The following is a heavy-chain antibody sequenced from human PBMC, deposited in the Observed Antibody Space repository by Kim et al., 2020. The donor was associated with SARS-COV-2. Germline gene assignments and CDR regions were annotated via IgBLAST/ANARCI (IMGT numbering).Heavy chain of an antibody. D-gene: IGHD3-3*01. J-gene: IGHJ6*02. Sequence: SETLSLTCAVYGRSFSGYYWSWIRQPPGKGLEWIGEINHSGSTNYNPSLKSRVTISVDTSKNQFSLKLSSVTAADTAVYYCARGRGTDYDFWSGYYSQDYYYGMDVWGQGTTVTVSS. CDR3: ARGRGTDYDFWSGYYSQDYYYGMDV. CDR2: INHSGST. CDR1: GRSFSGYY. V-gene: IGHV4-34*01.